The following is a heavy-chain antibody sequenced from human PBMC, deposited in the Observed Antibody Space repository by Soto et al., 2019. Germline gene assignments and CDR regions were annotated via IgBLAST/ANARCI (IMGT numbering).Heavy chain of an antibody. CDR2: IIPIFGTA. Sequence: SVKVSCKASGGTFSNYAISWVRQAPGQGLEWMGGIIPIFGTANYAQKFQGRVTITADESTSTAYMELSSLRSEDTAVYYCARVGDGRRIAARPWYYGMDVWGQGTTVTVSS. CDR1: GGTFSNYA. J-gene: IGHJ6*02. D-gene: IGHD6-6*01. CDR3: ARVGDGRRIAARPWYYGMDV. V-gene: IGHV1-69*13.